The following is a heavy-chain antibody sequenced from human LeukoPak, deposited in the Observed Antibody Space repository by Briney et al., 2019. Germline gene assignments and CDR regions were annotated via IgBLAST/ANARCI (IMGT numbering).Heavy chain of an antibody. J-gene: IGHJ4*02. Sequence: GGSLRLSCAASGFTFSSYAMSWVRQAPGKGLEWVSAISGSGGSTYYADSVKGRFTISRDNSKNTLYLQMNSLRAEDTAVYYCAKSGQSITIFGVVIENHLWDYWGQGTLVTVSS. CDR3: AKSGQSITIFGVVIENHLWDY. CDR1: GFTFSSYA. CDR2: ISGSGGST. D-gene: IGHD3-3*01. V-gene: IGHV3-23*01.